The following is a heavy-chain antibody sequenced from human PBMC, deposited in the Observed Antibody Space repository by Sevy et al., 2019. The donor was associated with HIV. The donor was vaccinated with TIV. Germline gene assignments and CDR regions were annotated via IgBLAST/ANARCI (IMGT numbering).Heavy chain of an antibody. D-gene: IGHD4-17*01. J-gene: IGHJ6*02. CDR1: GFTLSDYY. V-gene: IGHV3-11*01. Sequence: GGSLRLSCAGSGFTLSDYYMTWIRQPPGKGLQWISYISVSGGTIYYADSVKGRFTISRDSAKNSLFLQMNSLRVEDTAVYYCAGDHVKDGDLGDYYYFAMDFWGQGTTVTVSS. CDR3: AGDHVKDGDLGDYYYFAMDF. CDR2: ISVSGGTI.